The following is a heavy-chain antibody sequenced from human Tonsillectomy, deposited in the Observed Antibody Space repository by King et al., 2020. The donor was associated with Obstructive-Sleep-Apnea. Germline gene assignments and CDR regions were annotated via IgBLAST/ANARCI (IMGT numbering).Heavy chain of an antibody. CDR3: ARDYSGGNGYGFDV. CDR2: FYHSGIT. J-gene: IGHJ6*02. D-gene: IGHD1-26*01. CDR1: GFSISNGYY. Sequence: VQLQESGPGLVKPSATLSLTCAVSGFSISNGYYWAWIRQPPGKGLEWIGNFYHSGITYSNPSLKSRATISVDTPKNQFSLKFNSVTAADTAVYYCARDYSGGNGYGFDVWGQGTTVTVSS. V-gene: IGHV4-38-2*02.